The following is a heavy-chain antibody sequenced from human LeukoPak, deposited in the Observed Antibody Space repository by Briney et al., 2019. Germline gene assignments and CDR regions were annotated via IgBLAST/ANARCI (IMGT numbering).Heavy chain of an antibody. CDR2: ISYDGSNK. CDR1: GFTFSSYA. J-gene: IGHJ4*02. CDR3: ASTIAAAEYSFDY. Sequence: GRSLRLSCAASGFTFSSYAMHWVRQAPGKGLEWVAGISYDGSNKYYADSVKGRFTISRDNSTTTLYLLMNSLRAEDTAVYYCASTIAAAEYSFDYWGQGTLVTVSS. V-gene: IGHV3-30*04. D-gene: IGHD6-13*01.